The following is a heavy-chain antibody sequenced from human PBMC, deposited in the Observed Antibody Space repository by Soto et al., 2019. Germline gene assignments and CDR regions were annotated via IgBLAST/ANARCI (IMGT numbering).Heavy chain of an antibody. CDR1: GFTFSSYA. Sequence: GGSLRLSCAASGFTFSSYAMHWVRQAPGKGLEWVAVISYDGSNKYYADSVKGRFTISRANSKNTLYLQMNSLRAEDTAVYYCAREEGYYGSGSYYKNYYYYGMDVWGQGTTVTVSS. V-gene: IGHV3-30-3*01. J-gene: IGHJ6*02. CDR3: AREEGYYGSGSYYKNYYYYGMDV. CDR2: ISYDGSNK. D-gene: IGHD3-10*01.